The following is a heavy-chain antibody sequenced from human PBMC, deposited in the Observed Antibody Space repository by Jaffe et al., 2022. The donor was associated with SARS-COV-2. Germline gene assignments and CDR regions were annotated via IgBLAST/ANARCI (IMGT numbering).Heavy chain of an antibody. J-gene: IGHJ6*02. Sequence: QVQLQQWGAGLLKPSETLSLTCAVYGGSFSGYYWSWIRQPPGKGLEWIGEINHSGSTNYNPSLKSRVTISVDTSKNQFSLKLSSVTAADTAVYYCARLVPFLVPAAIVRSWYYGMDVWGQGTTVTVSS. V-gene: IGHV4-34*01. CDR1: GGSFSGYY. D-gene: IGHD2-2*02. CDR3: ARLVPFLVPAAIVRSWYYGMDV. CDR2: INHSGST.